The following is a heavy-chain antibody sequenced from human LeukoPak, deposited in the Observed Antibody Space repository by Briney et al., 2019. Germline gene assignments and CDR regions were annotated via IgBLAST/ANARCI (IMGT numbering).Heavy chain of an antibody. J-gene: IGHJ4*02. D-gene: IGHD3-22*01. CDR1: GFTFSSYS. CDR2: IRYDGSNK. V-gene: IGHV3-30*02. Sequence: GGSLRLSCAASGFTFSSYSMHWVRQAPGKGLEWVAFIRYDGSNKYYADSVKGRFTISRDNSKNTLYLQMNSLRAEDTAVYYCAKEQKAYYYDSSGYPDYWGQGTLVTVSS. CDR3: AKEQKAYYYDSSGYPDY.